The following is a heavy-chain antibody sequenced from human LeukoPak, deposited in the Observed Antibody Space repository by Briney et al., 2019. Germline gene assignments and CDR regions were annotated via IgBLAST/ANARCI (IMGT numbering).Heavy chain of an antibody. Sequence: GGSLRLSCAASGFTFSSYEMNWVRQAPGKGLEWVSYISSSGSTIYYADSVKGRFTISRDNAKNSLYLQMNSLRAEDAAVYYCARTVEMATITYFDYWGQGTLVTVSS. CDR1: GFTFSSYE. CDR3: ARTVEMATITYFDY. CDR2: ISSSGSTI. V-gene: IGHV3-48*03. J-gene: IGHJ4*02. D-gene: IGHD5-24*01.